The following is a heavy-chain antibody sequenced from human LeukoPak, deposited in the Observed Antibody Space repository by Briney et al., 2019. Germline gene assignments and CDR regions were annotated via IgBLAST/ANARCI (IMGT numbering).Heavy chain of an antibody. V-gene: IGHV3-11*04. J-gene: IGHJ4*02. D-gene: IGHD3-9*01. CDR2: ISSSGSNI. Sequence: GGSLRLSCAASGFTFSDYYMSWIRQTPGKGLEWVSYISSSGSNIYYADSVKGRVTISRDNAKNSLYLQMNSLRAEDTAVYYCTREVQTYYDILTGHRGYFDYWGQGTLVTVSS. CDR3: TREVQTYYDILTGHRGYFDY. CDR1: GFTFSDYY.